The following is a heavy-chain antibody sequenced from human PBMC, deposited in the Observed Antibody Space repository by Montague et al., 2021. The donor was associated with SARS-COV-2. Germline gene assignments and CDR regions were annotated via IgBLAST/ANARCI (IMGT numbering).Heavy chain of an antibody. Sequence: SETLSLTCTVSGGSISSSSYYWGWIRQPPGKGLEWIGCIYYSGSTYYNPSLKSRVTISVDTSKNQFSLKLSSVTAADTAVYYCARKASRGVTIFGVVIASYYFDYWGQGTLVTVSS. V-gene: IGHV4-39*01. CDR3: ARKASRGVTIFGVVIASYYFDY. CDR2: IYYSGST. CDR1: GGSISSSSYY. J-gene: IGHJ4*02. D-gene: IGHD3-3*01.